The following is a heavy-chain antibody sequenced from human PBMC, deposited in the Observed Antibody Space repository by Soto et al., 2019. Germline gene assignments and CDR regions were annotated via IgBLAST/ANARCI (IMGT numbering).Heavy chain of an antibody. Sequence: QVQLVQSGAEVKKPGASVKVSCKASGYTFTSYGISWVRQAPGQGLEWMGWISAYNGNTNYAQKLQGRVTMTTDTATSTXXMELRSLRSDDTAVYYCARVGSHDYGDYEINWFDPWGQGTLVTVSS. CDR2: ISAYNGNT. D-gene: IGHD4-17*01. J-gene: IGHJ5*02. V-gene: IGHV1-18*01. CDR1: GYTFTSYG. CDR3: ARVGSHDYGDYEINWFDP.